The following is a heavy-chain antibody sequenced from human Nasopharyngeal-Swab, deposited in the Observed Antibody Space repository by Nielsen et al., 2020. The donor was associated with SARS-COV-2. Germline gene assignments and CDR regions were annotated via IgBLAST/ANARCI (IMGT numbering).Heavy chain of an antibody. CDR2: IIPIFGTA. D-gene: IGHD2-2*01. CDR1: GGTFSSYA. Sequence: SVKVFCKASGGTFSSYAISWVRQAPGQGLEWMGGIIPIFGTANYAQKFQGRVTITADESTSTAYMELSSLRSEDTAAYYCARVSCSSTSCTREFDYWGQGTLVTVSS. J-gene: IGHJ4*02. CDR3: ARVSCSSTSCTREFDY. V-gene: IGHV1-69*13.